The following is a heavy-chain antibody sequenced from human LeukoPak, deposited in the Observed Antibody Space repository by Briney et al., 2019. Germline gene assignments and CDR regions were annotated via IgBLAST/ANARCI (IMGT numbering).Heavy chain of an antibody. J-gene: IGHJ4*02. Sequence: PGGSLRLSCAASGFTFSSYAMHWVRQAPGEGLEWVAVISYDGSNKYYADSVKGRFTISRDNSKNTLYLQMNSLRAEDTAVYYCARDPSVCGGDCYLFDYWGQGTLVTVSS. CDR3: ARDPSVCGGDCYLFDY. V-gene: IGHV3-30-3*01. CDR1: GFTFSSYA. D-gene: IGHD2-21*02. CDR2: ISYDGSNK.